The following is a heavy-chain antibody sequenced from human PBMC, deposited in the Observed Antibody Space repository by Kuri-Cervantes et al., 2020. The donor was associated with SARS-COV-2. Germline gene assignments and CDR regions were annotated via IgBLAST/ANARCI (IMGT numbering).Heavy chain of an antibody. Sequence: SETLSLTCAVYGGSFSDYAWIWIRQTPEKGLEWIGQINHGGSTSYNPSLKSRVTISVDTSKKQFSLKLTSVTVADTAVYYCARGSPGYWGQGTLVTVSS. CDR3: ARGSPGY. CDR1: GGSFSDYA. J-gene: IGHJ4*02. V-gene: IGHV4-34*01. CDR2: INHGGST.